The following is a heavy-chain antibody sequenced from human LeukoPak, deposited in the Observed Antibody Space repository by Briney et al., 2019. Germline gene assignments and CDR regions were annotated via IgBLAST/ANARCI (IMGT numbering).Heavy chain of an antibody. V-gene: IGHV3-23*01. D-gene: IGHD1-7*01. CDR2: IHGGADIP. CDR3: GRDPNGNYIGAFEM. CDR1: GLTFTHYD. J-gene: IGHJ3*02. Sequence: GRSLRLSCTASGLTFTHYDMTWVRQAPGKGLEWVSSIHGGADIPSYADSVKGRFTISRDNSKNTLFLEMNSLRGEDTAVYYCGRDPNGNYIGAFEMWGPGTKVTVSS.